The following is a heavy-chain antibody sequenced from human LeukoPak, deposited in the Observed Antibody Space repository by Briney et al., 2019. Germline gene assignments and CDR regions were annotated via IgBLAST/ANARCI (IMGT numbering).Heavy chain of an antibody. CDR3: AKNVAANYYYYGMDV. Sequence: GGSLRLSCAASGFTFSSYEMNWVRQAPGKGLEWVSYINGSGSNIYYADSVKGRFTISRDNSKNTMYLQMNSLRAEDTGVYYCAKNVAANYYYYGMDVWGQGTTVT. V-gene: IGHV3-48*03. J-gene: IGHJ6*02. CDR1: GFTFSSYE. CDR2: INGSGSNI. D-gene: IGHD2-15*01.